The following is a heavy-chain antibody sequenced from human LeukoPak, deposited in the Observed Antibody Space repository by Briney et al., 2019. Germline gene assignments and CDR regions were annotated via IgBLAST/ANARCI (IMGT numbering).Heavy chain of an antibody. V-gene: IGHV4-61*02. Sequence: SETLSLTCTVSGGSISSTSYYWSWIRQPAGKGLEWIGRVYSSGSTDYNPSLKSRLSISVDTSKIQFSLRLSSVTVADTAVYYCARTPLRGATFFTSYPNWFDTWGQGTLVTVSS. D-gene: IGHD3-10*01. CDR3: ARTPLRGATFFTSYPNWFDT. CDR1: GGSISSTSYY. CDR2: VYSSGST. J-gene: IGHJ5*02.